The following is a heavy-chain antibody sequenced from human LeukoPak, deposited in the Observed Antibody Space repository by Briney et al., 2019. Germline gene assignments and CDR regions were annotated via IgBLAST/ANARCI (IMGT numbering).Heavy chain of an antibody. D-gene: IGHD5-18*01. J-gene: IGHJ4*02. CDR2: INPSSGGT. CDR1: GYTFTGYY. CDR3: AREDRNEVGYIYGPIGY. V-gene: IGHV1-2*06. Sequence: GASVKVSCKTSGYTFTGYYMHWVRQAPGQGLEWMGRINPSSGGTNYAQNFQGRVTMTRDTSISTAYMELSGLRSDDTAMYYCAREDRNEVGYIYGPIGYWGQGTLVTVSS.